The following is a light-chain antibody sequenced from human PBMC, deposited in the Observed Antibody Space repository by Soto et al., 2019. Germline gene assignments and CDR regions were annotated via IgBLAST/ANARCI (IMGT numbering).Light chain of an antibody. V-gene: IGKV1-17*03. CDR2: SAS. CDR3: QQHAAYPRD. Sequence: DIQVTQSPSAMSAAVGDRVTITCRTSQDISNRLGWFQQRPGKAPKRLISSASTLETGVPSRFSGTGSGTEFTLTISSLQPEDFAIYYCQQHAAYPRDFGQGTKVDIK. CDR1: QDISNR. J-gene: IGKJ1*01.